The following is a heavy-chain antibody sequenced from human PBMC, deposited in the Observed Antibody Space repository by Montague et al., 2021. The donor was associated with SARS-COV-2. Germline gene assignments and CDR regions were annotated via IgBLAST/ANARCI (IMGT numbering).Heavy chain of an antibody. CDR3: ARGVYYDGSGYYSFDY. V-gene: IGHV6-1*01. CDR2: KRNN. J-gene: IGHJ4*02. D-gene: IGHD3-22*01. Sequence: KRNNDYALSVKSRITINPDTSKNHFSLQLNSVTPEDTAIYYCARGVYYDGSGYYSFDYWGQGTLVTVSS.